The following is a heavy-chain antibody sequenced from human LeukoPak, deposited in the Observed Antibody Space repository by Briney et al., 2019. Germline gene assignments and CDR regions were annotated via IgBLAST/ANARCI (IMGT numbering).Heavy chain of an antibody. D-gene: IGHD2-2*01. V-gene: IGHV3-23*01. CDR3: AKERIGPAAIADY. CDR1: GFTLNSYA. CDR2: MSGSGGST. Sequence: PGVSLRLSCAASGFTLNSYAMMWVRRAPGKGLEGVSAMSGSGGSTYCADSVRGRFPISRDNSKHTLYQQMNRRRAEDTAVYYCAKERIGPAAIADYWGQGTLVTVSS. J-gene: IGHJ4*02.